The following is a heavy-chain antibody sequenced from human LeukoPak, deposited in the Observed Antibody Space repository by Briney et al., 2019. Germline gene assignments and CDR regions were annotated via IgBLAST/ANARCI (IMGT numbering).Heavy chain of an antibody. CDR3: ARDLYSDNLGAFDI. J-gene: IGHJ3*02. CDR1: GFTFSTYS. D-gene: IGHD1-26*01. V-gene: IGHV3-21*01. CDR2: ISVSSNYI. Sequence: GGSLRLSCAASGFTFSTYSMNWVRQAPGKGLEWVSSISVSSNYIYYADSVKGRFTISRDNAKNSLYLQMNSLRAEDTAVYYCARDLYSDNLGAFDIWGQGTMVTVSS.